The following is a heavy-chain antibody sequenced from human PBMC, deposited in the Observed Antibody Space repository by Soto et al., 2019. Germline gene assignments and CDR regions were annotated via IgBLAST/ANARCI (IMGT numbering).Heavy chain of an antibody. CDR2: ITSSGSYI. V-gene: IGHV3-21*01. Sequence: PGWSLRLSCAASGFTFNSYTMNWVRQAPGKGLEWVSSITSSGSYIYYADSVKGRFTISRDNAKNSLYLQMDSLRAEDTAVYYCAKEVGRSYYGMDVWGQGTTVTASS. J-gene: IGHJ6*02. CDR3: AKEVGRSYYGMDV. CDR1: GFTFNSYT. D-gene: IGHD1-26*01.